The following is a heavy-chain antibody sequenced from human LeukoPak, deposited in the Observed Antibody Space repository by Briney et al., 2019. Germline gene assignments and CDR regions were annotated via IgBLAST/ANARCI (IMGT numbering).Heavy chain of an antibody. Sequence: GRSLRLSCAASGFTFDDYAMHWVWQALGQGLEWVSGISWNSGSIGYAESVKGRFTISRDNAKNSLYLQMNSLRAEDTALYYCAKGLAAAGTGDDYWGQGTLVTVSS. V-gene: IGHV3-9*01. CDR1: GFTFDDYA. CDR3: AKGLAAAGTGDDY. D-gene: IGHD6-13*01. CDR2: ISWNSGSI. J-gene: IGHJ4*02.